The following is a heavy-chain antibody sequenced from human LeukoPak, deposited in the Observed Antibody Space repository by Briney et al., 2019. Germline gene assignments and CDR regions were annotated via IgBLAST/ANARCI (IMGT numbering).Heavy chain of an antibody. CDR3: ARDRYSGYLGRGWFDP. D-gene: IGHD5-12*01. CDR1: GFAFSSYA. V-gene: IGHV3-53*01. CDR2: IYSGGST. J-gene: IGHJ5*02. Sequence: GGSLRLSCAASGFAFSSYAMNWVRQAPGKGLEWVSVIYSGGSTYYADSVKGRFTISRDNSKNTLYLQMNSLRAEDTAVYYCARDRYSGYLGRGWFDPWGQGTLVTVSS.